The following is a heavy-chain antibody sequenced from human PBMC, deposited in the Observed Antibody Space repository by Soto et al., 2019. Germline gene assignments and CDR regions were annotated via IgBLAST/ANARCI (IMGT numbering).Heavy chain of an antibody. CDR2: MNPNSGNT. V-gene: IGHV1-8*01. Sequence: ASVKVSCKASGYTFTSYDINWVRQDTGQGLEWMGWMNPNSGNTGYAQKFQGRFTISRDNSKNTVYLQMGSLRPEDMAVYYCARRARPDFYYMDVWGKGTTVTVSS. CDR1: GYTFTSYD. CDR3: ARRARPDFYYMDV. D-gene: IGHD6-6*01. J-gene: IGHJ6*03.